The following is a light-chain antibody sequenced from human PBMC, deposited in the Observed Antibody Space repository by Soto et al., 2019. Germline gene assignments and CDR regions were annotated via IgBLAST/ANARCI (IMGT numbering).Light chain of an antibody. Sequence: QSVLTQPPSVSGAPGQRVTISCTGSSSNIGAGYDVHWYQQLPGTAPKLLIYGNSNRPSGVPDRFSGSKSGTSASLAITGLQAEDEADYYCQSYDSSLSASEVFGTVTTVTVL. V-gene: IGLV1-40*01. CDR1: SSNIGAGYD. CDR3: QSYDSSLSASEV. J-gene: IGLJ1*01. CDR2: GNS.